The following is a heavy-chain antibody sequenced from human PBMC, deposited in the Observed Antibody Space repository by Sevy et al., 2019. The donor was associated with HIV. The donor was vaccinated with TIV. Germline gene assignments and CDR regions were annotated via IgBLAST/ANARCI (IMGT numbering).Heavy chain of an antibody. V-gene: IGHV3-53*01. D-gene: IGHD3-16*01. CDR2: IYSGGNT. J-gene: IGHJ4*02. Sequence: GGSLRLSCAASGFTVSSNYMNWVRQAPGKGLEWVSVIYSGGNTYYADSVKGRFTICRDNSKNTLYLQMNRMRAEDTAVYYCARGHTMITYWGQGTLVTVSS. CDR3: ARGHTMITY. CDR1: GFTVSSNY.